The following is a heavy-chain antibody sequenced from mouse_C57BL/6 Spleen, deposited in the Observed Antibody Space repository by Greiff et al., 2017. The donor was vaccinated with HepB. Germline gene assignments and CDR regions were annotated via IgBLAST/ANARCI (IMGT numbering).Heavy chain of an antibody. CDR3: TRGDYDYDYYYAMDY. CDR2: IDPETGGT. J-gene: IGHJ4*01. Sequence: QVQLQQSGAELVRPGASVTLSCKASGYTFTDYEMHWVKPTPVHGLEWIGAIDPETGGTAYNQKFKGKAILTADKSSSTAYMELRSLTSEDSAVYYGTRGDYDYDYYYAMDYWGQGTSVTVSS. D-gene: IGHD2-4*01. CDR1: GYTFTDYE. V-gene: IGHV1-15*01.